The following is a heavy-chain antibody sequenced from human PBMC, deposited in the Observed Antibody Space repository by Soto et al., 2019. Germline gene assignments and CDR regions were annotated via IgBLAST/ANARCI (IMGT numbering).Heavy chain of an antibody. J-gene: IGHJ5*02. D-gene: IGHD2-15*01. V-gene: IGHV4-39*01. CDR2: IYYSGST. Sequence: QLQLQESGPGLVKPSETLSLTCTVSGGSISSSSYYWGWIRQPPGKGLEWIGSIYYSGSTYYNPSLKSRVTISVDTSKNQFSRKLSSVTAADTAVYYCASCEVAATLIPNWFDPWGQGTLVTVSS. CDR1: GGSISSSSYY. CDR3: ASCEVAATLIPNWFDP.